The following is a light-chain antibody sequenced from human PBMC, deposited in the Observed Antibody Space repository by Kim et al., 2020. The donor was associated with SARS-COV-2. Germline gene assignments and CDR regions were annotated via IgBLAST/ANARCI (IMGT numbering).Light chain of an antibody. CDR1: ELGKTY. Sequence: VSVSPGQTASITCSGHELGKTYVSWYQQKAGQSPVVVIYQDNKRPSGVPERFSGSNSGNTATLTISGTQSMDEADYFCQTWDNRLVFGGGTKLTVL. CDR2: QDN. CDR3: QTWDNRLV. J-gene: IGLJ2*01. V-gene: IGLV3-1*01.